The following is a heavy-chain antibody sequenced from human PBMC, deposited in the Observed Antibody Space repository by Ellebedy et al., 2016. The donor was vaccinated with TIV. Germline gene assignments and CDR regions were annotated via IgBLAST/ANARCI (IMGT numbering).Heavy chain of an antibody. D-gene: IGHD5-24*01. V-gene: IGHV3-13*01. J-gene: IGHJ4*02. Sequence: GESLKISCAASGFTFSSHDMHWVRQPTGKGLEWVSGITSAGDTYYLGSVKGRFIISRDSAKNSLYLQMNSLRAEDTAVDYCARATSGFEYWGQGALATVSS. CDR3: ARATSGFEY. CDR2: ITSAGDT. CDR1: GFTFSSHD.